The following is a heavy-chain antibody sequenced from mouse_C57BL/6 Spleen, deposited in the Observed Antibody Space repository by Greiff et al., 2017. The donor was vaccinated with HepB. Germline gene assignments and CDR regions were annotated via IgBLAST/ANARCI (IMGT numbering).Heavy chain of an antibody. J-gene: IGHJ4*01. D-gene: IGHD1-1*01. CDR3: ARQDGSSLYYAMDY. Sequence: DVKLVESGGGLVQPGGSLKLSCAASGFTFSDYGMAWVRQAPRKGPEWVAFISNLAYSIYYADTVTGRFTISRGNAKNTLYLEMSSLRSEDAAMYYCARQDGSSLYYAMDYWGQGTSGTVSS. CDR2: ISNLAYSI. V-gene: IGHV5-15*01. CDR1: GFTFSDYG.